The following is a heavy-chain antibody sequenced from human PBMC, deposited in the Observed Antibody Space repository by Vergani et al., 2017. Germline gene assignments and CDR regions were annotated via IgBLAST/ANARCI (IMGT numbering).Heavy chain of an antibody. V-gene: IGHV3-11*04. D-gene: IGHD5-12*01. Sequence: QVQLVESGGGIVKPEGSLRLSCAASGFSFSDFYMGWIRQAPGKGLEWISYISGTSRTTFYADSVKGRFSISRDNAKNLVHLQMTRLRSEDTAVYYCAREDDSGYEHGLDVWGQETTVIVSS. CDR2: ISGTSRTT. J-gene: IGHJ6*02. CDR3: AREDDSGYEHGLDV. CDR1: GFSFSDFY.